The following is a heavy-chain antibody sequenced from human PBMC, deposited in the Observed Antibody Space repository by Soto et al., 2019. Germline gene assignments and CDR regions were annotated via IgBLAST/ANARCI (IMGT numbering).Heavy chain of an antibody. CDR3: ARDLDRITIFGVVIPNWFGP. V-gene: IGHV3-48*03. J-gene: IGHJ5*02. CDR1: GFTFSSYE. Sequence: GGSLRLSCAASGFTFSSYEMNWVRQAPGKGLEWVSYISSSGSTIYYADSVKGRFTISRDNAKNSLYLQMNSLRAEDTAVYYCARDLDRITIFGVVIPNWFGPWGQGTLVTVSS. D-gene: IGHD3-3*01. CDR2: ISSSGSTI.